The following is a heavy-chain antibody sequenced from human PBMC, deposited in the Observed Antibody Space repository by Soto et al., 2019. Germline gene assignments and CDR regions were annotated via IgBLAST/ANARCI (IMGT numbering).Heavy chain of an antibody. CDR3: ATESGSTYGYFDY. D-gene: IGHD5-18*01. CDR2: IYYSGNT. CDR1: GGSTSSDNY. J-gene: IGHJ4*02. V-gene: IGHV4-30-4*01. Sequence: SETLSLTCTVSGGSTSSDNYWSWIRQPPGKGLEWIGHIYYSGNTDYNPSLKSRLAISVDRSKNQFTLRLTSVTAADTAVYFCATESGSTYGYFDYWGQGTQVTVSS.